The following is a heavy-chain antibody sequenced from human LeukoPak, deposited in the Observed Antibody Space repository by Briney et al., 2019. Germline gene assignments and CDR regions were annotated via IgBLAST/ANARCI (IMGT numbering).Heavy chain of an antibody. V-gene: IGHV4-31*03. CDR3: ARWDYGDSYFDY. D-gene: IGHD4-17*01. CDR1: GGSISSGGYY. J-gene: IGHJ4*02. Sequence: SETLSLTCTVSGGSISSGGYYWSWIRQHPGKGLEWIGYIYYSGSTYYNPSLKSRVTISVDTSKNQFSLKLNSVTAADTAVYYCARWDYGDSYFDYWGQGILVTVSS. CDR2: IYYSGST.